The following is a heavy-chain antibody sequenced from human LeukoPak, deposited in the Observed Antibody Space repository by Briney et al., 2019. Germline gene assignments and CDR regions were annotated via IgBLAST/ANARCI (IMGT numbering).Heavy chain of an antibody. CDR2: ISSSGNSI. CDR3: ARPRIAARSFDY. D-gene: IGHD6-6*01. J-gene: IGHJ4*02. Sequence: PGGSLRLSCAASGFTFSTYNMVWVRQAPGKGLEWISYISSSGNSIYYADSPKGRFTISRDNAKNSLYLQMNSLRAEDTAVYYCARPRIAARSFDYWGQGTLVTVSS. V-gene: IGHV3-48*04. CDR1: GFTFSTYN.